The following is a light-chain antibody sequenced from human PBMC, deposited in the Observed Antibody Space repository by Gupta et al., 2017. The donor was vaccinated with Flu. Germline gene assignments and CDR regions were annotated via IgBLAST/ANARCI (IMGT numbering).Light chain of an antibody. CDR3: SSTESSGHNRVL. CDR2: EDN. V-gene: IGLV3-10*01. Sequence: SYDLPQPPSVSVSPGQTARITCSGDALPKKYAYWYQQKSGQAPLLVIYEDNKRPPGIPERFSGSSSGRMDTLTISGAQVEDEGDYYCSSTESSGHNRVLFGGGTKLTVL. J-gene: IGLJ3*02. CDR1: ALPKKY.